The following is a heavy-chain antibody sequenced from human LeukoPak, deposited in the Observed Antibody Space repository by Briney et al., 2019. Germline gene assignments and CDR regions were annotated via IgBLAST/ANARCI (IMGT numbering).Heavy chain of an antibody. CDR3: AKESPQFDY. J-gene: IGHJ4*02. CDR1: GFTFSSYA. CDR2: ISGSGGST. V-gene: IGHV3-23*01. Sequence: GASLRLSCVASGFTFSSYAMSWVRQAPGKGLEWVSVISGSGGSTYYADSVKGRFTISTDNSKTTLYLQMNSLRAEDTAVYYCAKESPQFDYWGQGTLVTVSS.